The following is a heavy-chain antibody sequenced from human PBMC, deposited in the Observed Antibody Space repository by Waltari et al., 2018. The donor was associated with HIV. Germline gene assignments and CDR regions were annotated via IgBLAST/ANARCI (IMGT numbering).Heavy chain of an antibody. CDR1: GASISSSSYY. CDR3: ARLRFHSLYYFDS. V-gene: IGHV4-39*01. J-gene: IGHJ4*02. CDR2: IYYSGTA. D-gene: IGHD3-16*01. Sequence: QLHLQESGPGLVKPSETLSPTCSVCGASISSSSYYWSWIRQPPGQGLEWIGAIYYSGTAYYNPSVKSRVSASSDASKNELSLKLTSVTATDTALYYCARLRFHSLYYFDSWGPGILVTVSS.